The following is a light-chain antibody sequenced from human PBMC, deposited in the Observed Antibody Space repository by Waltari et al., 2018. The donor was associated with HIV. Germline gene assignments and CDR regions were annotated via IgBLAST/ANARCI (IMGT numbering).Light chain of an antibody. CDR1: RSNIGNNF. CDR3: ATWDDSLNSFWV. Sequence: QSVLTQPPSASGTPGQRVVISCSGGRSNIGNNFVYWYQPLPGSTPKLLIYRNDQRPSGVSDRFSGSKSGTSASLAISGLRSEDEADYYCATWDDSLNSFWVFGGGTKVTVL. CDR2: RND. J-gene: IGLJ3*02. V-gene: IGLV1-47*01.